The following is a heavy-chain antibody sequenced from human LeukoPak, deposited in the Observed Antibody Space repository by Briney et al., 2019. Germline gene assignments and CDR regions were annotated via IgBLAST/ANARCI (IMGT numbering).Heavy chain of an antibody. D-gene: IGHD3-10*01. CDR1: GGSISSSSYY. V-gene: IGHV4-39*01. Sequence: SETLSLTCTVSGGSISSSSYYWGWIRQPPGKGLEWIGSIYYSGSTYYNPSLKSRVTISVDTSKNRFSLKLSSVTAADTAVYYCARQYYYGSGTDYWGQGTLVTVSS. CDR2: IYYSGST. CDR3: ARQYYYGSGTDY. J-gene: IGHJ4*02.